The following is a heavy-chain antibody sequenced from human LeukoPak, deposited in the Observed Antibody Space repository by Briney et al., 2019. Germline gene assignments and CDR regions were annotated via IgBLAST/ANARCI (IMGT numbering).Heavy chain of an antibody. CDR2: IYDTGST. D-gene: IGHD5-24*01. CDR1: GGSISNYY. J-gene: IGHJ3*02. Sequence: SETLSLTCTVSGGSISNYYWAWIRQPPGKGLAWIGYIYDTGSTKYNPSLKSRLTISLHTSRNQFSLNLTSLTAADTAIYSCGRVRNYPDAFDIWAKGEWSPSLQ. V-gene: IGHV4-59*01. CDR3: GRVRNYPDAFDI.